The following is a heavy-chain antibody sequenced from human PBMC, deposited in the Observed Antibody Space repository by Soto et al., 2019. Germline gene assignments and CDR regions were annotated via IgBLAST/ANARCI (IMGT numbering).Heavy chain of an antibody. CDR1: GYTFTSYD. CDR2: MNPNSGNT. D-gene: IGHD3-3*01. Sequence: GALVKVSCKASGYTFTSYDTNWVRQATGQGLEWMGWMNPNSGNTGYAQKFQGRVTMTRNTSISTAYMELSSLRSEDTAVYYCARGGVYDFWSGYYSTYNWFDPWGQGTLVTVSS. J-gene: IGHJ5*02. CDR3: ARGGVYDFWSGYYSTYNWFDP. V-gene: IGHV1-8*01.